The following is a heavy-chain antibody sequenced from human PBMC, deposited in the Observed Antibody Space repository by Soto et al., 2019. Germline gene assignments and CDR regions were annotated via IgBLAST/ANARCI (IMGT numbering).Heavy chain of an antibody. CDR2: IYYSGKT. CDR1: GGSISRDDYY. J-gene: IGHJ4*02. D-gene: IGHD6-6*01. V-gene: IGHV4-30-4*01. CDR3: AGDRSNSPDYFDY. Sequence: SETLSLTCTVSGGSISRDDYYWTWIRQPPGKGLEWIGYIYYSGKTIYNPSLESRLTISIDTSKNHFSLTLSSVSAADTAVYYCAGDRSNSPDYFDYWGQGTLVTVSS.